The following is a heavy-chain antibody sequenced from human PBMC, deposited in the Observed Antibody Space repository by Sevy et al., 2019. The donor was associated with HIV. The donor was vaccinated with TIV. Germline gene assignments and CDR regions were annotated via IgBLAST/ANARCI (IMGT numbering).Heavy chain of an antibody. CDR2: ISRTSTNT. CDR3: AREAYYYDSREENWFDP. CDR1: GFTFSTYS. V-gene: IGHV3-48*02. Sequence: GGSLRLSCKSSGFTFSTYSMHWVRQAPGKGLEWVSSISRTSTNTYYADSAKGRVTISRDNAKNSLYLQMNSLRDEDTAVYYCAREAYYYDSREENWFDPWGQGTLVTVSS. J-gene: IGHJ5*02. D-gene: IGHD3-22*01.